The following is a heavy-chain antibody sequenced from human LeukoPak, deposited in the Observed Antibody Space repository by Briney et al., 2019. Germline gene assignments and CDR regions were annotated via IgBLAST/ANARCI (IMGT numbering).Heavy chain of an antibody. Sequence: SETLSLTCTVSGGSISSYYRSWIRQPPGKGLEWIGYIYYSGSTNYNPSLKSRVTISVDTSKNQFSLKLSSVTAADTAVYYCARLEVDTAMVIPWGQGTLVTVSS. CDR2: IYYSGST. CDR1: GGSISSYY. V-gene: IGHV4-59*08. D-gene: IGHD5-18*01. J-gene: IGHJ4*02. CDR3: ARLEVDTAMVIP.